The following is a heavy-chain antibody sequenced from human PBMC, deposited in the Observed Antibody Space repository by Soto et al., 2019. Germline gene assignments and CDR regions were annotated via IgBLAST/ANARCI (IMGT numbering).Heavy chain of an antibody. V-gene: IGHV1-69*06. J-gene: IGHJ6*02. D-gene: IGHD3-22*01. Sequence: QVQLVQSGAEVKKPGSSVKVSCKVSGDTFSTYSISWVRQAPGQGLEWLGGIIPILGTPSYAQRFQDRVTITADKSTRTAYMEVGSLRSEDTAVYYCAKAPDSSGSFWYYYYGMDVWGQGTTVTVSS. CDR2: IIPILGTP. CDR1: GDTFSTYS. CDR3: AKAPDSSGSFWYYYYGMDV.